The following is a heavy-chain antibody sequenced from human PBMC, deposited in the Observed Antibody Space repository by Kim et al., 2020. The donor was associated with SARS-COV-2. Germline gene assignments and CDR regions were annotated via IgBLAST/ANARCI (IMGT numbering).Heavy chain of an antibody. V-gene: IGHV3-43*01. CDR2: INWDGAGT. D-gene: IGHD6-19*01. J-gene: IGHJ4*02. Sequence: GGSLRLSCAASGFIFDDYTMHWVRQAPGKGLEWVSVINWDGAGTYYADFVKGRFTISRDNSKNSLYLQMNSLRTDDTALYYCAKDMARGQWLAYDYWGQGTLVTVSS. CDR1: GFIFDDYT. CDR3: AKDMARGQWLAYDY.